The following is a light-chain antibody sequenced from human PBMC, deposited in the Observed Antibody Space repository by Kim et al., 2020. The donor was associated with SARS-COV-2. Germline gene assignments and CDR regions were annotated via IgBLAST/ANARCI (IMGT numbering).Light chain of an antibody. CDR1: QDIRNY. Sequence: ESVGDRVTISWRASQDIRNYLAWFQLKPGKAPKLLIYAASALQTGVPSRFSGSGSGTDFTLTVTSLQPEDVATYYCQKCDSAPWTFGQGTKVDIK. CDR3: QKCDSAPWT. CDR2: AAS. J-gene: IGKJ1*01. V-gene: IGKV1-27*01.